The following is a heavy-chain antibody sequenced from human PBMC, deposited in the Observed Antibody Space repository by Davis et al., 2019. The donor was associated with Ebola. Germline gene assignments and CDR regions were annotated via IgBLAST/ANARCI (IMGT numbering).Heavy chain of an antibody. Sequence: GGSLRLSCAASGFTFSSYAMSWVRQAPGKGLEWVSAISGSGGSTYYADSVKGRFTISRDNSKNTLYLQMNSPRAEDTAVYYCAKSESQSGWYIRWYFDLWGRGTLVTVSS. V-gene: IGHV3-23*01. CDR2: ISGSGGST. J-gene: IGHJ2*01. CDR1: GFTFSSYA. D-gene: IGHD6-19*01. CDR3: AKSESQSGWYIRWYFDL.